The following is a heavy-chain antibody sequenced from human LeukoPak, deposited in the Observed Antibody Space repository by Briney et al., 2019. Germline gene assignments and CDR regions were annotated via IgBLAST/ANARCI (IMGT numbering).Heavy chain of an antibody. CDR3: ARGVSDYGDIFDY. CDR1: GGSISSSSYY. V-gene: IGHV4-39*07. Sequence: SETLSLTCTVSGGSISSSSYYWGWIRQPPGKGLEWIGSIYYSGSTYYNPSLKSRVTISVDTSKNQFSLKLSSVTAADTAVYYCARGVSDYGDIFDYWGQGTLVTVSS. J-gene: IGHJ4*02. D-gene: IGHD4-17*01. CDR2: IYYSGST.